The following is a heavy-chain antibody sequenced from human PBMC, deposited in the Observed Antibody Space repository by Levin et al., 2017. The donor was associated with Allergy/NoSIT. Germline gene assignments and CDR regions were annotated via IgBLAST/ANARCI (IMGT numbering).Heavy chain of an antibody. CDR3: ARDLGTGWYDNAFEI. CDR1: GYTFRVYG. J-gene: IGHJ3*02. D-gene: IGHD6-19*01. V-gene: IGHV1-18*01. Sequence: ASVKVSCKASGYTFRVYGIIWERQAPGEGLEWLGWISPNNGHTKVSHKVQGRVTMTTDASTTTAYLDIRSLTSDDTAVYYCARDLGTGWYDNAFEIWGQGTLVSVSS. CDR2: ISPNNGHT.